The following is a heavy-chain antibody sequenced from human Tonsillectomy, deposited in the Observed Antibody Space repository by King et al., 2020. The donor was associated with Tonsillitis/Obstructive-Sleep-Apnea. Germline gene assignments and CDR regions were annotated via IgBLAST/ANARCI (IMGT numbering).Heavy chain of an antibody. Sequence: QLQESGPGLLKPSETLSLTCTVSGGSISSYYWSWIRQPPGKGLECIRYIVYTGSTNYKPSLKSRVTISVDTSKNQFSLKLSSVTAADTAVYYCTRRGLRDAFNIWGQGTMVTVSS. V-gene: IGHV4-59*01. J-gene: IGHJ3*02. CDR2: IVYTGST. CDR3: TRRGLRDAFNI. CDR1: GGSISSYY. D-gene: IGHD5-12*01.